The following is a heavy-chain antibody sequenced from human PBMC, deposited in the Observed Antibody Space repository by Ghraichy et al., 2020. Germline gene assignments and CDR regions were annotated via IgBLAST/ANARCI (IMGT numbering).Heavy chain of an antibody. V-gene: IGHV3-11*01. Sequence: GGSLRLSCAASGFTFSDYYMSWIRQAPGKGLEWVSYISSSGSTIYYADSVKGRFTISRDNAKNSLYLQMNSLRAEDTAVYYCARGGDCSGGSCYPREYYYYGMDVWGQGTTVTVSS. D-gene: IGHD2-15*01. CDR1: GFTFSDYY. J-gene: IGHJ6*02. CDR3: ARGGDCSGGSCYPREYYYYGMDV. CDR2: ISSSGSTI.